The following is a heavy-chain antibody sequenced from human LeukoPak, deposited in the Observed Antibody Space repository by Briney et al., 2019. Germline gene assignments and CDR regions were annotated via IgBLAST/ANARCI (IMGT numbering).Heavy chain of an antibody. D-gene: IGHD2-2*02. CDR1: GYTFTGHY. Sequence: ASVKVSCKASGYTFTGHYIHWVRQAPGQGLEWMGWINPNSGGTKYAQKFQGRVTMTRDTSISTAYMELGRLRSDDTAVYSCSRDYGFYSGLYYFDYWGQGTLVTVSS. CDR2: INPNSGGT. V-gene: IGHV1-2*02. J-gene: IGHJ4*02. CDR3: SRDYGFYSGLYYFDY.